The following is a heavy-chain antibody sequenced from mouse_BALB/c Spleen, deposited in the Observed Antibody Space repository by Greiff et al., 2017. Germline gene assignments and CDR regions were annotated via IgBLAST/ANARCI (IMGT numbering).Heavy chain of an antibody. CDR2: ISSGGSYT. J-gene: IGHJ3*01. CDR1: GFTFSSYG. CDR3: ARTKSDDGWFAY. V-gene: IGHV5-6*01. Sequence: EVKLMESGGDLVKPGGSLKFSCAASGFTFSSYGMSWVRQTPDQRLEWVATISSGGSYTYYPDSVKGRFTISRDNAKNTLYLQMSSLKSEDTAMYYCARTKSDDGWFAYWGQGTPVTVSA. D-gene: IGHD2-3*01.